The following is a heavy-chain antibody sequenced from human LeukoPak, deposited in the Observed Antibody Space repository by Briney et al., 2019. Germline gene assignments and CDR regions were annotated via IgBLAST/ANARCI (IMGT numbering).Heavy chain of an antibody. Sequence: IPSETLSLTCTVSGVCISSYYWSGMRQPPGRRREGMGYIYYSGSTNYNPSLNSRVTISVDTSKTQFSLKLRSAPAAATAVYYCARGLNGGSSGYYSAYWGQGTLVTVSS. V-gene: IGHV4-59*13. CDR3: ARGLNGGSSGYYSAY. CDR1: GVCISSYY. J-gene: IGHJ4*02. D-gene: IGHD3-22*01. CDR2: IYYSGST.